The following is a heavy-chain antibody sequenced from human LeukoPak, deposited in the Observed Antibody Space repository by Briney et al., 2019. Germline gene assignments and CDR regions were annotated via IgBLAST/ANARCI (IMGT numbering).Heavy chain of an antibody. Sequence: GGSWRLACPPTGFNFRKQWMSRVRKYMGKGLECVAKLQEDAYEMHYVDSVKSRFTISRDNARNSLYLQMNSLRAEDTALYYCARDGDTVLTRGYYYYMDVWGKGTTVTVSS. CDR1: GFNFRKQW. V-gene: IGHV3-7*01. D-gene: IGHD4-23*01. CDR3: ARDGDTVLTRGYYYYMDV. J-gene: IGHJ6*03. CDR2: LQEDAYEM.